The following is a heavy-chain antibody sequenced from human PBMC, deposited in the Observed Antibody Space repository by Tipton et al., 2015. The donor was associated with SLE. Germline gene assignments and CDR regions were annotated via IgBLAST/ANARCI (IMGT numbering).Heavy chain of an antibody. Sequence: SLRLSCAASGSTLNNDWMHWVRQAPGKGLVWVSRINPDGRTITYADPVKGRFTISRDSSENTLYLQLNSLRPEDTAVYYCARDFTGPKDYWGQGTLVTVSS. V-gene: IGHV3-74*01. CDR1: GSTLNNDW. CDR3: ARDFTGPKDY. D-gene: IGHD1-7*01. CDR2: INPDGRTI. J-gene: IGHJ4*02.